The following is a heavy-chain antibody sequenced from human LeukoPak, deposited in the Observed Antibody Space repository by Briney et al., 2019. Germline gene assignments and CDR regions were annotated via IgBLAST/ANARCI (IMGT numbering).Heavy chain of an antibody. J-gene: IGHJ5*02. Sequence: SETLSLTCAVYGGSFSGYYWSWIRQPPGKGLEWIGEINHSGSTNCNPSLKSRVTISVDTSKNQFSLKLSSVTAADTAVYYCARGRRSSTGTLNWFDPWGQGTLVTVSS. CDR3: ARGRRSSTGTLNWFDP. D-gene: IGHD1-1*01. CDR1: GGSFSGYY. CDR2: INHSGST. V-gene: IGHV4-34*01.